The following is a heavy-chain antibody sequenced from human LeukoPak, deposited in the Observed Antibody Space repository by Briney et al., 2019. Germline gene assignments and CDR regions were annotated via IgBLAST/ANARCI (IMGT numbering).Heavy chain of an antibody. J-gene: IGHJ4*02. CDR2: ISSSSSTI. V-gene: IGHV3-48*01. Sequence: PGGSLRLSCAASGFTFSSYSMNWVRQAPGKGLECVSYISSSSSTIYYADSVKGRFTISRDNAKNSLYLQMNSLRAEDTAVYYCARSTLGYCSSNSCSLDYWGQGTLVTVSS. CDR3: ARSTLGYCSSNSCSLDY. D-gene: IGHD2-2*01. CDR1: GFTFSSYS.